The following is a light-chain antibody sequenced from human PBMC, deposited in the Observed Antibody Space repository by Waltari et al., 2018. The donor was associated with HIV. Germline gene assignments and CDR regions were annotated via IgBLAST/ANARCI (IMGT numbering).Light chain of an antibody. CDR2: KDS. CDR3: QSADSSGTYVV. CDR1: ALPKQY. J-gene: IGLJ2*01. Sequence: SYKLTQPPSVSVSPGQTARITGSGDALPKQYSYGFQQKPGQAPVVVIYKDSERPSGIPERFSGSSSGTAATLTISGVQAEDEADYYCQSADSSGTYVVFGGGTKLTVL. V-gene: IGLV3-25*03.